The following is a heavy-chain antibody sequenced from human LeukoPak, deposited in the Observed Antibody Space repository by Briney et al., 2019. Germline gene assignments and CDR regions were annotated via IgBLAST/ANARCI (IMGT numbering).Heavy chain of an antibody. CDR1: GGSFSGNF. Sequence: PSETLSLTCAVYGGSFSGNFWSWVRQPPGKGLEWIGEINHRGNTNHNPSLTSRVTISVDTSKNQFSLKLSSVTAADTAVYYCARVPESAGINYFDSWGQGTQVTVSS. D-gene: IGHD1-26*01. CDR2: INHRGNT. J-gene: IGHJ4*02. V-gene: IGHV4-34*01. CDR3: ARVPESAGINYFDS.